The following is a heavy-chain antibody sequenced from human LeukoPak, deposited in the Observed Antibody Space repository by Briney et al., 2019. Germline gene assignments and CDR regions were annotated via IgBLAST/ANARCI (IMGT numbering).Heavy chain of an antibody. D-gene: IGHD5-24*01. CDR1: GFTFSSYA. CDR3: ARERGWLQFPDAFDI. J-gene: IGHJ3*02. V-gene: IGHV3-30*14. CDR2: ISYHGSSK. Sequence: GRSLRLSCAASGFTFSSYAMNWVRQAPGKGLEWVAVISYHGSSKYYADSVRGRFTMYRDNSQNTLYLQMNSLRAEDTAVYYCARERGWLQFPDAFDIWGQGQWSPSLQ.